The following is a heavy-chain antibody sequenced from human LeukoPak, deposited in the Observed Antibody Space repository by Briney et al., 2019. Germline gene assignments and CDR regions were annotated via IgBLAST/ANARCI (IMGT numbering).Heavy chain of an antibody. J-gene: IGHJ4*02. D-gene: IGHD5-18*01. CDR2: ISSSGSTI. CDR1: GFTFSTYE. Sequence: SGGSLRLSCAASGFTFSTYEMNWVRQAPGKGLEWLSYISSSGSTIYYTDSVKGRLSISRNNAKNSLYLQMDSLRAEDTAVYYCARGRFYSYTYYFDYWGQGTLVTVSS. V-gene: IGHV3-48*03. CDR3: ARGRFYSYTYYFDY.